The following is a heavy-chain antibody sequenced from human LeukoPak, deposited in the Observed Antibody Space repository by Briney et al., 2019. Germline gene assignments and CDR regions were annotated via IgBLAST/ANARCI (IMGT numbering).Heavy chain of an antibody. CDR1: GFSFSGSS. V-gene: IGHV3-21*01. CDR2: ISIDNTYI. J-gene: IGHJ4*02. D-gene: IGHD5-18*01. CDR3: ARVYDTAMVTDYFDY. Sequence: GGSLRLSCAASGFSFSGSSMDWVRQAPGKGLEWVSSISIDNTYIYYADSVKGRFTISRDNAKNTLYLQMNSLRAEDTAVYYCARVYDTAMVTDYFDYWGQGTLVTVSS.